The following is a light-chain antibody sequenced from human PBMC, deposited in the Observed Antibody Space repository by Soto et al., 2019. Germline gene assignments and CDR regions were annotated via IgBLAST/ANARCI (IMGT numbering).Light chain of an antibody. Sequence: QSALTQPPSASGSPGQSVTISCTGTSSDVGGYNSVSWYQQHPGKAPKLIIYGVNKRPSGVPDRFSGSKSGTTASLTVSGLQAEDEADYYCSSHAGDNNLWVFGGGTKLTVL. J-gene: IGLJ3*02. CDR2: GVN. V-gene: IGLV2-8*01. CDR1: SSDVGGYNS. CDR3: SSHAGDNNLWV.